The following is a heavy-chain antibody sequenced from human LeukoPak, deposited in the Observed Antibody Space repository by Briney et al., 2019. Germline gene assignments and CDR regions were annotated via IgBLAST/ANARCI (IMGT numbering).Heavy chain of an antibody. J-gene: IGHJ3*02. CDR2: ISWNSGRI. D-gene: IGHD3-3*01. V-gene: IGHV3-9*01. CDR1: GFTFDDYA. Sequence: GGSLRLSCAASGFTFDDYAMHWVRHAPGRGLEWVSGISWNSGRIGYADSVKGRFTISRDNAKNSLYLQMNSLRAEDTALYYCAKDTLDTIFPDAFDIWGQGTMVTVSS. CDR3: AKDTLDTIFPDAFDI.